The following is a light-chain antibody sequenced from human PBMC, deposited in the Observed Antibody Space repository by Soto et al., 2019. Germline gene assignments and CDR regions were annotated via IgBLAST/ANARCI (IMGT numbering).Light chain of an antibody. Sequence: QSVLTQPASVSGSPGQSIIISCTGTSSDVGGYNYVSWYQQHPGKAPKLIIYEVGNRPSGVSNRFSGSKSGNTASLTISGLQAEDEADYYCTSYTSTRNVYGVFGGGTKLTVL. CDR1: SSDVGGYNY. J-gene: IGLJ2*01. CDR3: TSYTSTRNVYGV. CDR2: EVG. V-gene: IGLV2-14*01.